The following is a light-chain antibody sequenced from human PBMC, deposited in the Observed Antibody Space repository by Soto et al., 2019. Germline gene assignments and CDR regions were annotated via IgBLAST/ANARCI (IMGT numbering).Light chain of an antibody. CDR2: DVI. J-gene: IGLJ1*01. CDR1: SSDVGCYNY. Sequence: QPVLTQPASVSGAFGQSITISCTGTSSDVGCYNYVAWYQQHPGKAPKLIIYDVINRPSGVSNRFSGSKSGNTASLTISGLQAEDEADYYCSSYTSSHTYVFGSGTKVTVL. CDR3: SSYTSSHTYV. V-gene: IGLV2-14*01.